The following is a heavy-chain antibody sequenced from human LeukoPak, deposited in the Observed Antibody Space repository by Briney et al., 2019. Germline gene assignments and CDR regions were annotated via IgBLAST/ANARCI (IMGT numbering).Heavy chain of an antibody. CDR3: ARAATVFDAFDI. Sequence: GGSLRLSCAASGFTFSSYAMSWVRQAPGKGLEWVSAISGSGGSTYYADSVKGRFTISRDNAKNSLYLQMNSLRAEDTAVYYCARAATVFDAFDIWGQGAMVTVSS. V-gene: IGHV3-23*01. CDR2: ISGSGGST. D-gene: IGHD1-14*01. J-gene: IGHJ3*02. CDR1: GFTFSSYA.